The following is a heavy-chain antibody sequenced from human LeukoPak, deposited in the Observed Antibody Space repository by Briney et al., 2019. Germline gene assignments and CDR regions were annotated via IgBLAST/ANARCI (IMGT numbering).Heavy chain of an antibody. CDR1: GFTFSSYS. CDR3: ARSGGRTTLFDY. CDR2: ISSSSYI. V-gene: IGHV3-21*01. D-gene: IGHD3-10*01. Sequence: GGSLRLSCAASGFTFSSYSMNWVRQAPGKGLEWVSSISSSSYIYYADSVKGRFTISRDNAKNSLYLQMNSLRAEDTAVYYCARSGGRTTLFDYWGQGTLVTVSS. J-gene: IGHJ4*02.